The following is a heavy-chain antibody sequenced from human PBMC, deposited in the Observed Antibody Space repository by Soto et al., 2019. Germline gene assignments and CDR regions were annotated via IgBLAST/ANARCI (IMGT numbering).Heavy chain of an antibody. V-gene: IGHV4-31*03. CDR3: ARGLRSPHGAPHLDY. CDR2: IYYSGST. Sequence: SETLSLTCTVSGGSISSGGYYWSWIRQHPGKGLEWIGYIYYSGSTYYSPSLKSRVTISVDTSKNQFSLKLSSVTAADTAVYYCARGLRSPHGAPHLDYWGQGTLVTVSS. J-gene: IGHJ4*02. D-gene: IGHD3-10*01. CDR1: GGSISSGGYY.